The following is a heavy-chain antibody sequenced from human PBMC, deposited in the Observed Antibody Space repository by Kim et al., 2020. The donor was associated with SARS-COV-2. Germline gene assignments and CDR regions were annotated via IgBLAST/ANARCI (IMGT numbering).Heavy chain of an antibody. CDR1: GFSLDDYA. Sequence: GGSLRLSCAASGFSLDDYAIHWVRQAPRKGLEWVSLINGDGVSTYYTDSVRGRFTITSDNSKKYLYLQMNSLRTKDTALYYCAKDMPGRGGYSVDEFDIWGQGTMVTVSS. D-gene: IGHD5-18*01. CDR3: AKDMPGRGGYSVDEFDI. V-gene: IGHV3-43*02. J-gene: IGHJ3*02. CDR2: INGDGVST.